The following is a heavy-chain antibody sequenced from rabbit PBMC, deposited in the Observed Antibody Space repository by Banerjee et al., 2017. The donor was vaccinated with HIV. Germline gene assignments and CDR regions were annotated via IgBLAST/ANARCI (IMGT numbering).Heavy chain of an antibody. CDR3: ARSVAGADWSYAL. V-gene: IGHV1S45*01. Sequence: QEQLEESGGDLVKPEGSLTLTCTASGFSFSNKYVMSWVRQAPGKGLEWIACINSSSGNTVYATWAKGRFTISKTSSTTVTLQMTSLTAADTATYFCARSVAGADWSYALWGQGTLVTVS. CDR2: INSSSGNT. D-gene: IGHD8-1*01. J-gene: IGHJ3*01. CDR1: GFSFSNKYV.